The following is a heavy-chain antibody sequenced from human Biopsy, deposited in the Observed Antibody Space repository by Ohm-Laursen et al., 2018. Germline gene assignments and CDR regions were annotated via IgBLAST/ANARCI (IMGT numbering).Heavy chain of an antibody. CDR1: GYSISSDYR. CDR2: IFKDGNT. D-gene: IGHD6-19*01. Sequence: SETLSLTCAVSGYSISSDYRWGWIRQAPGKTLEWLGNIFKDGNTHYNPSLRSRLIISIEPSKNQFPLMMTSVSGADTAVYFCARVGSGWAPFDKWGPGTLVTVSS. V-gene: IGHV4-38-2*01. J-gene: IGHJ4*02. CDR3: ARVGSGWAPFDK.